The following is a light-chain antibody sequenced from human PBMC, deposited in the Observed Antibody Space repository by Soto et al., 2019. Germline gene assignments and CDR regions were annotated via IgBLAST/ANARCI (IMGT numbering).Light chain of an antibody. CDR1: QSVGSK. CDR3: QQRSSWPIT. J-gene: IGKJ5*01. V-gene: IGKV3-11*01. CDR2: DAS. Sequence: ETVLTKNKATLSFSPGEGATLSVRASQSVGSKLAWFQQKPGQAPRLLIYDASNRATGIPARFSGSGSGTDFTVTISSLEPEDFAVYYCQQRSSWPITFGPRTRLEIK.